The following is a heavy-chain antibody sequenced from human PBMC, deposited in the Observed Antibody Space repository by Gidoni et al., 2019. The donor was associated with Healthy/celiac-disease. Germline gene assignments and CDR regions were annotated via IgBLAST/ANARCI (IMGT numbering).Heavy chain of an antibody. CDR2: TRNKANSYTT. D-gene: IGHD3-10*01. J-gene: IGHJ4*02. CDR3: ARGGRIYYGSGSSYYFDY. CDR1: GFTFSDPY. Sequence: EVQLVESGGGLVQPGGSLRLSCAASGFTFSDPYMDWVRQAPGKGLEWVGRTRNKANSYTTEYAASVKGRFTISRDDSKNSLYLQMNSLKTEDTAVYYCARGGRIYYGSGSSYYFDYWGQGTLVTVSS. V-gene: IGHV3-72*01.